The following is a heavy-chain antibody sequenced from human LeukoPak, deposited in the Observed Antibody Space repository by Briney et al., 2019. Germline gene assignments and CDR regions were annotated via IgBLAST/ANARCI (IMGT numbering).Heavy chain of an antibody. CDR2: IYYSGST. CDR3: ARHRDYYDT. CDR1: GGSISSYY. J-gene: IGHJ4*01. D-gene: IGHD3-22*01. V-gene: IGHV4-59*08. Sequence: SETLSLTCTVSGGSISSYYWSWIRQPPGKGLEWIGYIYYSGSTIYNPSLKSRVTISVDTSKNQISLSLTSVTAADTAVYFCARHRDYYDTWGHGTLVTVSS.